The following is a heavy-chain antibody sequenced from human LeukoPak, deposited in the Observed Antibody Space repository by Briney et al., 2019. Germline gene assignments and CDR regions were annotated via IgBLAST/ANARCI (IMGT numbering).Heavy chain of an antibody. V-gene: IGHV1-69*05. CDR3: ARDGEVVITSSRPRYYYYYMDV. CDR1: GGTFSSYA. D-gene: IGHD3-22*01. J-gene: IGHJ6*03. Sequence: GASVKVSCKASGGTFSSYAISWVRQAPGQGLEWMGGIIPIFGTANYAQKFQGRVTITTDESTSTAYMELSSLRSEDTAVYYCARDGEVVITSSRPRYYYYYMDVGGKGTTVTVSS. CDR2: IIPIFGTA.